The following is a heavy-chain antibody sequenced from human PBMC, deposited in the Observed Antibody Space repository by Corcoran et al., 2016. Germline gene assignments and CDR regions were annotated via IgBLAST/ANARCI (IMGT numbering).Heavy chain of an antibody. Sequence: QLQLQESGPGLVKPSETLSLTCTVSGGSISSSSYYWGWIRQPPGKGLEWIGSIYYSGSTYYNPSLKSRVTISVDTSKNQFSLKLSSVTAADTAVYYGARQQWLGNYFDYWGQGTLVTVSS. CDR1: GGSISSSSYY. V-gene: IGHV4-39*07. J-gene: IGHJ4*02. CDR3: ARQQWLGNYFDY. CDR2: IYYSGST. D-gene: IGHD6-19*01.